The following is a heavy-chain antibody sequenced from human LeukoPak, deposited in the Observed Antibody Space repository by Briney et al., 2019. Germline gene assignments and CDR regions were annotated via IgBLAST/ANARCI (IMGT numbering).Heavy chain of an antibody. D-gene: IGHD6-13*01. V-gene: IGHV3-7*01. CDR3: ARDRGSSWYPYFES. CDR2: IKQDGSQT. CDR1: GFSISGSF. Sequence: PGGSLRLSCVASGFSISGSFMSWVRQVPGKGLEWVTNIKQDGSQTYYIDSVKGRFTISRDNAKNSVYLQLNSLRVEDTAVYYCARDRGSSWYPYFESWGQGTLVTVSS. J-gene: IGHJ4*02.